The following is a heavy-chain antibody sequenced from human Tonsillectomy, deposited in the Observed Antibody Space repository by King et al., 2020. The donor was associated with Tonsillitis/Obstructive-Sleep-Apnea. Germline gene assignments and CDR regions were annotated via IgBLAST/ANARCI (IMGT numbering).Heavy chain of an antibody. CDR3: ASGFLEWLLTPRLFGY. CDR1: GFTFSSYS. Sequence: VQLVESGGGLVKPGGSLRLSCAASGFTFSSYSMNWVRQAPGKGLEWVSSISSSSSYIYYADSVKGRFTISRDNAKNSLYLQMNSLRAEDTAVYYCASGFLEWLLTPRLFGYWGQGTLVTVSS. V-gene: IGHV3-21*01. J-gene: IGHJ4*02. D-gene: IGHD3-3*01. CDR2: ISSSSSYI.